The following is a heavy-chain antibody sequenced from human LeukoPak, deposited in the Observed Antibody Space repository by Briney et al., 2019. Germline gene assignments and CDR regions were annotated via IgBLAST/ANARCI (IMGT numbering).Heavy chain of an antibody. J-gene: IGHJ4*02. Sequence: ASVKVSCKASGYTFTNYYVHWVRLVPGQGLEWMGSISAYNGNTNYAQKLQGRVTMTTDTSTSTAYMELRRPRSDDTAVYYCARDGEYIDGGIQKDYWGQGTLVTVSS. D-gene: IGHD5-18*01. V-gene: IGHV1-18*04. CDR3: ARDGEYIDGGIQKDY. CDR2: ISAYNGNT. CDR1: GYTFTNYY.